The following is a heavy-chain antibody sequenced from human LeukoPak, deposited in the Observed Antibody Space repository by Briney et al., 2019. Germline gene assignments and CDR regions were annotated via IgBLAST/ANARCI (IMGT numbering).Heavy chain of an antibody. CDR2: ISGSGGST. Sequence: GGSLRLSCAASGFTFSSYAMSWVRQAPGKGLEWVSAISGSGGSTYYADSVKGRFTISRDNSKNTLYLQMNSLRAEDTAVYYCAKSSEVRYFDWLDRFDYWGQGTLVTVSS. J-gene: IGHJ4*02. CDR3: AKSSEVRYFDWLDRFDY. D-gene: IGHD3-9*01. V-gene: IGHV3-23*01. CDR1: GFTFSSYA.